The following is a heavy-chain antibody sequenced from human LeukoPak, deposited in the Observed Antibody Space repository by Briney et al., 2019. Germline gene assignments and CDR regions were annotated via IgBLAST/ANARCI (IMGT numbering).Heavy chain of an antibody. V-gene: IGHV1-18*04. Sequence: EASVTVSCKASGYTFTSYGISWVRQAPGQGLEGMGWISAYNGNTNYAQKLQGRVTMTTDTSTSTAYMELRSLRSDDTAVYYCARDEKYYDILTGYSWGDWGQGTLVTVSS. CDR3: ARDEKYYDILTGYSWGD. J-gene: IGHJ4*02. D-gene: IGHD3-9*01. CDR2: ISAYNGNT. CDR1: GYTFTSYG.